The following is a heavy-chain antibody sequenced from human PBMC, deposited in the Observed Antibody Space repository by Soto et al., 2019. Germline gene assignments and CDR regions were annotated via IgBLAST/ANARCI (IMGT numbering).Heavy chain of an antibody. CDR2: INHSGST. D-gene: IGHD3-22*01. V-gene: IGHV4-34*01. CDR3: ARARVVDAFDI. CDR1: GGSFSGYY. Sequence: QVQLQQWGAGLLKPSETLSLTCAVYGGSFSGYYWSWIRQPPGKGLEWIGEINHSGSTNYNPSLKSRVTLSVDTSKNQFSLKLSSVTAADTAVYYCARARVVDAFDIWGQGTMVTVSS. J-gene: IGHJ3*02.